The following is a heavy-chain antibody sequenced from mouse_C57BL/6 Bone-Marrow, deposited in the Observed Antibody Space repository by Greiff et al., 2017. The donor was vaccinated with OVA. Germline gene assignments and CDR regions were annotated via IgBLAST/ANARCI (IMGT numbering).Heavy chain of an antibody. Sequence: QVQLQQPGAELVKPGASVKLSCKASGYTFTSYWMHWVKQRPGQGLEWIGMIHPNRGSTNYNEKFKSKATLTVDKSSSTAYMQLSSLTSEDSAVYYCAIYDYGDYFDYWGQGTTLTVSS. J-gene: IGHJ2*01. CDR3: AIYDYGDYFDY. V-gene: IGHV1-64*01. CDR2: IHPNRGST. D-gene: IGHD2-4*01. CDR1: GYTFTSYW.